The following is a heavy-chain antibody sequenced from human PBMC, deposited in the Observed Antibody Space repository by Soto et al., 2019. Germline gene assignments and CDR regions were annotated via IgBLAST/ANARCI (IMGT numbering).Heavy chain of an antibody. J-gene: IGHJ4*02. CDR3: ARDEGSSGWYIH. D-gene: IGHD6-19*01. Sequence: QVQLQESGPGLVKPSETLSLTCTVAGGSISSYYWSWIRQPPGKGLEWIGYIYYSGSTNYNPSHKSRVTISVDMSKNQFSLKLNSVTAADTAVYYCARDEGSSGWYIHWGQGTLVTVAS. CDR2: IYYSGST. CDR1: GGSISSYY. V-gene: IGHV4-59*01.